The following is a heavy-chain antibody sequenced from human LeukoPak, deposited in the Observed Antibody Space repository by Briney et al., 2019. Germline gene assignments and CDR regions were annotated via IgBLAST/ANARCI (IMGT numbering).Heavy chain of an antibody. CDR1: GGSISSYY. J-gene: IGHJ4*02. D-gene: IGHD3-10*01. CDR3: ARVARGHYYGSGSYFLDY. V-gene: IGHV4-4*07. Sequence: PSETLSLTCTVSGGSISSYYWSWIRQPAGKGLEWIGRIYTSGSTNYNPSLKSRVTISVDTSKNQFSLKLSSVTAADTAVYYCARVARGHYYGSGSYFLDYWGQGTLVTVSS. CDR2: IYTSGST.